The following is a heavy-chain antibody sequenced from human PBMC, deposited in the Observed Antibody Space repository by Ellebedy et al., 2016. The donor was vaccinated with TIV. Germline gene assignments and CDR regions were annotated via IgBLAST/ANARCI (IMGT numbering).Heavy chain of an antibody. CDR2: IIPVFATP. D-gene: IGHD6-13*01. Sequence: AASVKVSCKASGGTFSSYSMIWVRQAPGQGLEWMGGIIPVFATPDYAKSFRGRVIITTDTSKSTAYMELSSLRSDDTAVYYCVRGTYSSSWYGMDFWGQGTPVTVSS. CDR1: GGTFSSYS. CDR3: VRGTYSSSWYGMDF. J-gene: IGHJ4*02. V-gene: IGHV1-69*05.